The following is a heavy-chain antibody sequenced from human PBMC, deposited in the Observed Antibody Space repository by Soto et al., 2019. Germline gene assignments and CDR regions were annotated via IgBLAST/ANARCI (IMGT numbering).Heavy chain of an antibody. Sequence: QVQLVQSGAEVKKPGASVKVSCKASEYTFTSFAIHWVRQAPGQRLEWMGWINAGNGNTKYSQKFQGRVTMTRDTSASTAYMELSSLRSEDTAVYFCARDSTVRGGWRPSRFDYWGQGTPVTVSS. D-gene: IGHD6-19*01. J-gene: IGHJ4*02. CDR2: INAGNGNT. V-gene: IGHV1-3*01. CDR3: ARDSTVRGGWRPSRFDY. CDR1: EYTFTSFA.